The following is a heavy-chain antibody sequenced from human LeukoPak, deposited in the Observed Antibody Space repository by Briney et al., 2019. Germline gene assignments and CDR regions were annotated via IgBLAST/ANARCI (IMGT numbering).Heavy chain of an antibody. CDR3: SIADTAMAAGY. V-gene: IGHV3-15*01. CDR2: IKSNADGGTT. J-gene: IGHJ4*02. CDR1: GFTFSNAW. Sequence: GGSLRLSCAASGFTFSNAWMNWVRQAPGKGLEWVGRIKSNADGGTTDYAAPVKGRFTISRDDSKNSLYLQMNNLKTEDTAVYYCSIADTAMAAGYWGQGTLVTVSS. D-gene: IGHD5-18*01.